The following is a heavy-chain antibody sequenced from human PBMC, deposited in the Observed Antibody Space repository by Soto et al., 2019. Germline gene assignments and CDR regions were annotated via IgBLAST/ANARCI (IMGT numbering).Heavy chain of an antibody. D-gene: IGHD2-21*02. CDR1: GFTFSSYA. V-gene: IGHV3-30-3*01. CDR2: ISYDGINK. CDR3: ARVTSPHIVVVTYGMYV. J-gene: IGHJ6*02. Sequence: QVQLVESGGGVVQPGRSLRLSCAASGFTFSSYAMHWVRQAPGKGLEWVAVISYDGINKYYADSVKGRFTISRDNSKNTLYLQMNSLRAEYTAVYYCARVTSPHIVVVTYGMYVWGQGPTVTVSS.